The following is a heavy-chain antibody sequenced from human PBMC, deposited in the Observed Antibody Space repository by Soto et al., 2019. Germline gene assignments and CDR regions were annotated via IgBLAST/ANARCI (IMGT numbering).Heavy chain of an antibody. D-gene: IGHD2-15*01. V-gene: IGHV4-4*02. J-gene: IGHJ4*02. CDR2: IYHSGST. CDR3: ARVGIVVVVAAYDY. Sequence: QVQLQESGPGLVKPSGTLSLTCAVSGGSISSSNWWSWVRQHPGKGLAWIGEIYHSGSTNYNPSLTSRVTISVDKSKNQFSLKLSSVTAADTAVYYWARVGIVVVVAAYDYWCQGTLVTVSS. CDR1: GGSISSSNW.